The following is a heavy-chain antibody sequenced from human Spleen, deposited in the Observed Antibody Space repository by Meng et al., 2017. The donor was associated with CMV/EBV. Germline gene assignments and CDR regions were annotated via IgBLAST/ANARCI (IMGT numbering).Heavy chain of an antibody. J-gene: IGHJ4*02. V-gene: IGHV3-49*04. CDR3: ARVGSTSCFDY. Sequence: GGSLRLSCTASGFTFGDYAMSWVRQAPGKGLEWVGFIRSKAYGGTTEYAASVKGRFTISRDNAKNSLYLQMNSLRAEDTAVYYCARVGSTSCFDYWGQGTLVTVSS. CDR2: IRSKAYGGTT. D-gene: IGHD2-2*01. CDR1: GFTFGDYA.